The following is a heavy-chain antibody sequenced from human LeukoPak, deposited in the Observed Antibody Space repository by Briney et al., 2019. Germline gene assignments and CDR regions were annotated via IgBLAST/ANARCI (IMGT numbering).Heavy chain of an antibody. J-gene: IGHJ5*02. CDR2: KWYDGSNK. Sequence: GGSLRLSCAASGFTFSSYGMHWVRQAPGKGLEWVAVKWYDGSNKYYADSVKGRFTISRDNSKNTLYLQMNSLRAEDTAVYYCARDMGYSYGSNWFDPWGQGTLVTVSS. D-gene: IGHD5-18*01. V-gene: IGHV3-33*01. CDR1: GFTFSSYG. CDR3: ARDMGYSYGSNWFDP.